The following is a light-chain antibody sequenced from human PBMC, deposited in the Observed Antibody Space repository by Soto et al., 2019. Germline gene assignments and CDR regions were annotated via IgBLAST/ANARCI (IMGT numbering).Light chain of an antibody. V-gene: IGLV3-21*04. CDR1: NIGSKS. Sequence: SYELTQPPSVSVAPGKTASITCAGSNIGSKSVHWYQQKPGQAPVLVIYYDSDRPSGIPERFSGSNSGNTATLTISRVEAGDEADYYCQVWDTSRDHHVVFGGGTKLTVL. CDR2: YDS. CDR3: QVWDTSRDHHVV. J-gene: IGLJ2*01.